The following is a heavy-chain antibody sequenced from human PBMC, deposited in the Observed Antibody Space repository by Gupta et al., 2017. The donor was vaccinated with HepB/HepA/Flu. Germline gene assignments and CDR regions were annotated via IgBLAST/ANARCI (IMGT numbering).Heavy chain of an antibody. J-gene: IGHJ4*02. Sequence: GFSVTNKYMSWVRQAPGKGLEWVSVSYDDGTTYYADSVKGRFTISRDNSKNTLYLQMNSLRAEDTAVFYCARAPADFYYYDSRGYYFDYWGQGTLVTVSS. CDR2: SYDDGTT. CDR1: GFSVTNKY. D-gene: IGHD3-22*01. CDR3: ARAPADFYYYDSRGYYFDY. V-gene: IGHV3-66*01.